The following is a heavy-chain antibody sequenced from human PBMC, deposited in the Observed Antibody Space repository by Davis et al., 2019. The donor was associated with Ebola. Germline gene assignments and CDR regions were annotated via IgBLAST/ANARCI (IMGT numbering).Heavy chain of an antibody. J-gene: IGHJ5*02. Sequence: PSETLSLTCAVSGGSISSGGYSWSWIRQPPGKGLEWIGYIYHSGSTYYNPSLKSRVTISVDRSKNQFSLKLSSVTAADTAVYYCARDTNLDSSGYYYVGGFDPWGQGTLVTVSS. CDR2: IYHSGST. CDR3: ARDTNLDSSGYYYVGGFDP. D-gene: IGHD3-22*01. V-gene: IGHV4-30-2*01. CDR1: GGSISSGGYS.